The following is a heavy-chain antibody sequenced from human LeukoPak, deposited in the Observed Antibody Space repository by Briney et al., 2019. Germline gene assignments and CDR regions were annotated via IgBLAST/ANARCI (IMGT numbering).Heavy chain of an antibody. J-gene: IGHJ5*02. CDR2: MNPNSGNT. Sequence: ASVKVSCKASGYTFTSYDINWVRQATGQGLEWMGWMNPNSGNTGYAQKFQGRVTMTRNTSISTAYMELRSLRSDDTAVYYCARVGYSSSWRDWFDPWGQGTLVTVSS. CDR1: GYTFTSYD. V-gene: IGHV1-8*01. D-gene: IGHD6-13*01. CDR3: ARVGYSSSWRDWFDP.